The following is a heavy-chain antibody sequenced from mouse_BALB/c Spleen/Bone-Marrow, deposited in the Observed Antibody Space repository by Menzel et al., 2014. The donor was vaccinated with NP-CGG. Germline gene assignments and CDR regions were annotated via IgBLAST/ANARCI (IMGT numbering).Heavy chain of an antibody. J-gene: IGHJ4*01. CDR2: IDPANGNT. CDR1: GFNIKDTY. CDR3: ARGTPYAMDY. Sequence: AQLQQPGAELVKPGASVKLSCTASGFNIKDTYMHWVKQRPEQGLEWIGRIDPANGNTKYDPKFQGKATITADTSSNTAYLQLSSLTSEDTAVYYCARGTPYAMDYWNQATSVTVST. D-gene: IGHD2-14*01. V-gene: IGHV14-3*02.